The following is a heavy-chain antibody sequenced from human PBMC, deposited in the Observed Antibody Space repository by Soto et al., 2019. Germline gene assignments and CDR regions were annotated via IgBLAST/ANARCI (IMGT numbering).Heavy chain of an antibody. Sequence: QVQLVGSGGGVVQPGTSLRLSCAASGFTFSIYAMHWVRQAPEKGLEWVAVISSAGTNKNHADSVRGRFSISRDNSNNMLHLQMDNMRGDDTAVYYCVRSNSEAGWGQFYYWGQGTLVTVSS. J-gene: IGHJ4*02. CDR1: GFTFSIYA. V-gene: IGHV3-30-3*01. CDR3: VRSNSEAGWGQFYY. D-gene: IGHD3-16*01. CDR2: ISSAGTNK.